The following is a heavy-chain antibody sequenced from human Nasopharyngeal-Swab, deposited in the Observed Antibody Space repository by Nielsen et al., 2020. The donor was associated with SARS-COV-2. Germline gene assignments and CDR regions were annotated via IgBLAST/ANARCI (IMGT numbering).Heavy chain of an antibody. J-gene: IGHJ6*02. CDR2: ISSNGGST. V-gene: IGHV3-64*01. CDR1: GFTFSSYA. D-gene: IGHD3-3*01. CDR3: ARSYDFWSGEPYYGMDV. Sequence: GGSLRLSCAASGFTFSSYAMHWVRQAPGKGLEYVSAISSNGGSTYYANSVKGRFTISRDNSKNTLYLQMGSLRAEDMAVYYCARSYDFWSGEPYYGMDVWGRGTTVTVSS.